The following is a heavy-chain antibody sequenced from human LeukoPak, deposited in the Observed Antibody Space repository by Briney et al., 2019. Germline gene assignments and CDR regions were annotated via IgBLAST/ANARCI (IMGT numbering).Heavy chain of an antibody. CDR3: AREYSSSRSTYGMDV. D-gene: IGHD6-13*01. Sequence: GGSLRLSCAASGFTFSSYAMSWVRQAPGKGLEWVSAISGSGGSTYYADSVKGRFTISRDNSKNTLYLQMNSLRSDDTAVYYCAREYSSSRSTYGMDVWGQGTTVTVSS. V-gene: IGHV3-23*01. CDR1: GFTFSSYA. CDR2: ISGSGGST. J-gene: IGHJ6*02.